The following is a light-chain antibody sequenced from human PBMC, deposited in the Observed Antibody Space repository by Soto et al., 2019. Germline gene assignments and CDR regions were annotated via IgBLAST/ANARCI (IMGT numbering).Light chain of an antibody. CDR1: SSNIGSNY. CDR2: RNN. Sequence: QSVLTQTPSASGTPGQRVTISCSGSSSNIGSNYVYWYQQLPGTAPKLLIYRNNQRPSGVPDRFSGSKSGTSASLAISGLRSADEADYYCAAWDDSLSGWVFGGGTKLTVL. CDR3: AAWDDSLSGWV. J-gene: IGLJ3*02. V-gene: IGLV1-47*01.